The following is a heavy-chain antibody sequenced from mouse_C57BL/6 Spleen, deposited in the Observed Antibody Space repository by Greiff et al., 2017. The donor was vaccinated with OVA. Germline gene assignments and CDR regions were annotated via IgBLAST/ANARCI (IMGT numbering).Heavy chain of an antibody. CDR2: IYPRSGNT. Sequence: VKLMESGAELARPGASVKLSCKASGYTFTSYGISWVKQRTGQGLEWIGEIYPRSGNTYYNEKFKGKATLTADKSSSTAYMELRSLTSEDSAVYFCSHYYGSFFAYWGQGTLVTVSA. CDR3: SHYYGSFFAY. V-gene: IGHV1-81*01. D-gene: IGHD1-1*01. CDR1: GYTFTSYG. J-gene: IGHJ3*01.